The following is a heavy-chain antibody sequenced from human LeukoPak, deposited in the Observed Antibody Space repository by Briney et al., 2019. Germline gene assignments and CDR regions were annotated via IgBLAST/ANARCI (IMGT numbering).Heavy chain of an antibody. D-gene: IGHD1-26*01. Sequence: PGGSLRLSCAASGFTLSSYEMNWVRQAPGKGLEWVSSISSSSSYIYYADSVKGRFTISRDNAKNSLYLQMNSLRAEDTAVYYCARVISGSYGLDVWGQGTTVTVSS. CDR2: ISSSSSYI. J-gene: IGHJ6*02. CDR1: GFTLSSYE. V-gene: IGHV3-21*01. CDR3: ARVISGSYGLDV.